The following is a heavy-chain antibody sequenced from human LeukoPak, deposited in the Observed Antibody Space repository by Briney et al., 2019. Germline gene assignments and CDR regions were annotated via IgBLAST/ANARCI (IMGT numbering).Heavy chain of an antibody. V-gene: IGHV1-69*13. J-gene: IGHJ4*02. Sequence: ASVKVSCKASGGTFSSYAISWVRQAPGQGLEWMGGIIPIFGTANYAQKFQGRVTITADESTSTAYMELSSLRSEDTAVHYCARLAEEMATINAYFHYWGQETLVTVSS. CDR2: IIPIFGTA. CDR1: GGTFSSYA. D-gene: IGHD5-24*01. CDR3: ARLAEEMATINAYFHY.